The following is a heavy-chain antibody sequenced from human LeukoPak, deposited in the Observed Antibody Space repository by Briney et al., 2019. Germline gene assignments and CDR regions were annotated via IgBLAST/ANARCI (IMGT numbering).Heavy chain of an antibody. CDR2: ISSSSSTI. D-gene: IGHD6-13*01. CDR3: ARDQGIAAAGSLMGFDY. CDR1: GFTFSSYS. Sequence: GGSLRLSCAASGFTFSSYSMNWVRQAPGKGLEWVSYISSSSSTIYYADFVKGRFTISRDNAKNSLDLQMNSLRAEDTAVYYCARDQGIAAAGSLMGFDYWGQGTLVTVSS. V-gene: IGHV3-48*01. J-gene: IGHJ4*02.